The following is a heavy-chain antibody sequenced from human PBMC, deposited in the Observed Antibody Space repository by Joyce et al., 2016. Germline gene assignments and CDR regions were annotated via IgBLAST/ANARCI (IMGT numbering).Heavy chain of an antibody. CDR3: AKTNYDWFDP. V-gene: IGHV4-31*11. CDR2: IFYTGAT. D-gene: IGHD4/OR15-4a*01. J-gene: IGHJ5*02. CDR1: GDSITSGGYY. Sequence: QVQLQESGPGLVKPSQTLSLTCAFSGDSITSGGYYWTWIRQHPGQGLEWLGFIFYTGATYYNPSLKSRITMSLDTSKNQFSLKLSSVTAADTAVYYCAKTNYDWFDPWGQGTLVTVSS.